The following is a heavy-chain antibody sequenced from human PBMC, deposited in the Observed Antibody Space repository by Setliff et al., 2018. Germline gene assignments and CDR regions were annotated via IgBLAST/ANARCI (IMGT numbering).Heavy chain of an antibody. J-gene: IGHJ4*02. D-gene: IGHD1-26*01. CDR1: GFTFSDYY. CDR2: ISSSSSTI. Sequence: GGSLRLSCAASGFTFSDYYMNWIRQAPGKGLEWVSYISSSSSTIYYADSVKGRFTISRDNAKNSLYLQMNSLRAEDTAVYYCARDRGSGSYFLRYFDYWGQGTLVTVSS. V-gene: IGHV3-11*04. CDR3: ARDRGSGSYFLRYFDY.